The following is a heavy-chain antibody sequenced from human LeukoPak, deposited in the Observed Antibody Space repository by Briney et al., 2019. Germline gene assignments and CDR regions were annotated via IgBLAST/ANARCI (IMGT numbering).Heavy chain of an antibody. CDR1: GYTFTSYY. J-gene: IGHJ4*02. V-gene: IGHV1-46*01. CDR3: ARATYDYGGNSEVFDY. Sequence: GASVKVSCKASGYTFTSYYMHWVRQAPGQGLEWMGIINPSGGSTSYAQKFQGRVTMTRDTSTSTVYMELSSLRSEDTAVYYCARATYDYGGNSEVFDYWGQGTLVTVSS. CDR2: INPSGGST. D-gene: IGHD4-23*01.